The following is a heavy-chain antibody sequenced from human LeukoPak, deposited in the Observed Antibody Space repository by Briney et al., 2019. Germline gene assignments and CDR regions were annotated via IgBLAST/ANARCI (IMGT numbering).Heavy chain of an antibody. V-gene: IGHV1-8*01. CDR3: ARGPAKNTDGYWFDP. CDR2: MNPNSGNT. D-gene: IGHD2-2*01. J-gene: IGHJ5*02. Sequence: ASVKVSCKASGYTFTSYDINWVRQATGQGLEWMGWMNPNSGNTVYAQKFQGRVTMTRNTSISTDYMELSSLRSEDTAVYYCARGPAKNTDGYWFDPWGQGTLVTVSS. CDR1: GYTFTSYD.